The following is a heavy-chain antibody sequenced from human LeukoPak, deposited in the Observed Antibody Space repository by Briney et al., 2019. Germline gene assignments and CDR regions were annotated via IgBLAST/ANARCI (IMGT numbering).Heavy chain of an antibody. CDR2: ISSSSSYI. V-gene: IGHV3-21*01. J-gene: IGHJ6*03. CDR1: GFTFSSHS. D-gene: IGHD2-2*01. CDR3: ARDLVPHYCSSTSCYPYYMDV. Sequence: GGSLRLSCAASGFTFSSHSMNWVRQAPGKGLEWVSSISSSSSYIYYADSVKGRFTIARDNAKNSLYLQMNSLRAEDTAVYYCARDLVPHYCSSTSCYPYYMDVWGKGTTVTVSS.